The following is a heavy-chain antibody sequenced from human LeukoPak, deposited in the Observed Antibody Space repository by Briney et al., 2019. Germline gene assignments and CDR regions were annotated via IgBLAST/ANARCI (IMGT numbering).Heavy chain of an antibody. J-gene: IGHJ4*02. D-gene: IGHD3-22*01. CDR3: ARRSGVLDSRDSRYFFDH. Sequence: SETLSLPRIVSGRSISCHYWSWLRHTPGKGLEYIGYICYSGSTDSNPSLKSRFTISLDTSKSQFSLPLSSVTAADTAVYYCARRSGVLDSRDSRYFFDHWGQGTLVTVSS. CDR1: GRSISCHY. CDR2: ICYSGST. V-gene: IGHV4-59*11.